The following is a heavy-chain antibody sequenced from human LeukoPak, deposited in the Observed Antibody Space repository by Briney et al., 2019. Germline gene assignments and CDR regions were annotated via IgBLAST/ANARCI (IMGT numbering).Heavy chain of an antibody. CDR2: IYSGGST. CDR3: ASIKNTGYYYGSGRVEDY. CDR1: GFTVSSNY. J-gene: IGHJ4*02. D-gene: IGHD3-10*01. Sequence: GGSLRLSCAASGFTVSSNYMSWVRQAPGKGLEWVSVIYSGGSTYYADSVKGRFTISRDNSKNTLYLQMNSLRAEDTAVYYCASIKNTGYYYGSGRVEDYWGQGTLVTVSS. V-gene: IGHV3-53*01.